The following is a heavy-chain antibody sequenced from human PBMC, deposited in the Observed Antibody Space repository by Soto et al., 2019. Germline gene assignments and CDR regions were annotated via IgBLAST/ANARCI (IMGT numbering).Heavy chain of an antibody. V-gene: IGHV4-31*03. Sequence: PSETLSLTCTVSGGSISSGGYYWSWIRQHPGKGLEWIGYIYYSGSTYYNPSLKSRVTISVDTSKNQFSLKLSSVTAADTAVYYCAREEIAAPDAFDIWGQGTMVTVSS. CDR2: IYYSGST. CDR3: AREEIAAPDAFDI. CDR1: GGSISSGGYY. J-gene: IGHJ3*02. D-gene: IGHD6-6*01.